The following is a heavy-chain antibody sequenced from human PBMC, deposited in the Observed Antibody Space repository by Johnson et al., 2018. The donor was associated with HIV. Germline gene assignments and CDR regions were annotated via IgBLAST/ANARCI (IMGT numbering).Heavy chain of an antibody. CDR2: ISYDGSNK. J-gene: IGHJ3*02. CDR3: ARDNGAVAGPEGAFDI. CDR1: GFTFSSYA. Sequence: QVQLVESGGGVVQPGRSLRLSCAASGFTFSSYAMHWVRQAPGKGLEWVAVISYDGSNKYYADSVKGRFTISRDNSKNTLYLQMNSLRAEDTAVYYCARDNGAVAGPEGAFDIWGKGTMVTVSS. D-gene: IGHD6-19*01. V-gene: IGHV3-30-3*01.